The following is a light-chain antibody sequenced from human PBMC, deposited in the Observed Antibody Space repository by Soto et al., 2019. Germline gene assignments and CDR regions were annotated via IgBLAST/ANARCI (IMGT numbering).Light chain of an antibody. J-gene: IGKJ1*01. CDR3: QKYNSAPQT. V-gene: IGKV1-27*01. Sequence: DIQMTQSPSSLSASVGDRVAITCRASQTISTSLNWYRQRPGQAPKLLIYAESTLQSGVPSRFSGSGSGTDFTLTISSLKPEDVATYYCQKYNSAPQTFGQGTKVDI. CDR2: AES. CDR1: QTISTS.